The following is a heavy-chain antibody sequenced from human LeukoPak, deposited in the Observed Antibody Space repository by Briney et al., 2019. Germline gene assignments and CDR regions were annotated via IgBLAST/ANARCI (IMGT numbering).Heavy chain of an antibody. J-gene: IGHJ4*02. D-gene: IGHD5-18*01. CDR2: ISGSGGST. V-gene: IGHV3-23*01. CDR3: AKESLRGHSYGFDN. Sequence: GGSLRLSCAASGFTFSSYAMSWVRQAPGNGLEWVSGISGSGGSTYYADSVKGRFTISRDNSKNTSYLQMNSLRAGDTALYYCAKESLRGHSYGFDNWGQGTLVTVSS. CDR1: GFTFSSYA.